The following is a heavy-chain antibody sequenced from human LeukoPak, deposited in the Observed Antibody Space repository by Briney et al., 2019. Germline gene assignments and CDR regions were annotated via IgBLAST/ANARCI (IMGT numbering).Heavy chain of an antibody. CDR3: ASASSHRTAAGGDY. CDR1: GFTFSTYW. Sequence: SGGSLRLSCAASGFTFSTYWMHWVRQAPGKGLVWVPRINGDGGSRNYADSVKGRFTISRGNAKNTLYLQMSSLRVEDTAVYYCASASSHRTAAGGDYWGQGTLVTVST. CDR2: INGDGGSR. D-gene: IGHD6-13*01. J-gene: IGHJ4*02. V-gene: IGHV3-74*01.